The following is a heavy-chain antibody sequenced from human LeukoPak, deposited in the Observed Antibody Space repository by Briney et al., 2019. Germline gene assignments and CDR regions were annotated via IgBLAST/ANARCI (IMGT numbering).Heavy chain of an antibody. CDR3: ATYGAGSYYYFDY. CDR1: GFTFSSYS. D-gene: IGHD3-10*01. CDR2: ISSSSTYI. Sequence: PGGSLRLSCAASGFTFSSYSMNWVRQAPGKGLEWVSSISSSSTYIYYADSVKGRFTISRDNAKISLYLQMNTLRAEDTAVYYCATYGAGSYYYFDYWGQGTLVTVSS. J-gene: IGHJ4*02. V-gene: IGHV3-21*01.